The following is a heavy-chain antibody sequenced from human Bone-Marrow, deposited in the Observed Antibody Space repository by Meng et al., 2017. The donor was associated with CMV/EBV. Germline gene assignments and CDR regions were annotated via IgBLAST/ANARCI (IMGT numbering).Heavy chain of an antibody. CDR1: GGTFSSYA. CDR2: IIPIFGTA. J-gene: IGHJ5*02. Sequence: ASGGTFSSYAISWVRQAPGQGLEWVGEIIPIFGTANYAQKFQGRVTITADESTSTAYMELGSLRSEDTAVYYCARDSVAPWGWFDPWGQGTLVTVSS. D-gene: IGHD6-19*01. V-gene: IGHV1-69*01. CDR3: ARDSVAPWGWFDP.